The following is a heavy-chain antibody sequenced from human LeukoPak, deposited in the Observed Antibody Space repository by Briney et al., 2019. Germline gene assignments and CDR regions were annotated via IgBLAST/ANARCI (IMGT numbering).Heavy chain of an antibody. D-gene: IGHD6-19*01. V-gene: IGHV4-4*07. CDR1: GGSISSYY. CDR3: ARDRSGSGGWYSSRAFDI. Sequence: SETLSLTCTVSGGSISSYYWSWIRQPAGKGLEWIGRIYTSGSTNYNPSLKSRVTMSVDTSKNQFSLKLSSVTAADTAVYYCARDRSGSGGWYSSRAFDIWGQGTMVTVSS. J-gene: IGHJ3*02. CDR2: IYTSGST.